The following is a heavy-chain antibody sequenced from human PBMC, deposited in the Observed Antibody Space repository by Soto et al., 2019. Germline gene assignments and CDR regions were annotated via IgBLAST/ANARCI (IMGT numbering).Heavy chain of an antibody. CDR2: ISSNGGST. J-gene: IGHJ4*02. Sequence: EVQLVESGGGLVQPGGSLRLSCAASGFTFSSYAMHWVRQAPGKGLEYVSAISSNGGSTYYANSVKGRFTISRDNSRNPLYIQRGGLGAEDRAVYYWARGGRGYEFDYWGQGPLVTVPS. CDR3: ARGGRGYEFDY. V-gene: IGHV3-64*01. CDR1: GFTFSSYA. D-gene: IGHD5-12*01.